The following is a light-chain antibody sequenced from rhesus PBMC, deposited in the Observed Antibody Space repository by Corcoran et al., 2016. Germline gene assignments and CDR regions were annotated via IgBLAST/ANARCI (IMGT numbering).Light chain of an antibody. J-gene: IGKJ2*01. V-gene: IGKV1-74*01. CDR1: DNVNNY. CDR3: QHGYGTPYS. Sequence: DIQMTQSPSSLSASVGDRVTITCRASDNVNNYLNWYQQKPGKDPTLLIYKASTLQIGVPSRFSGSGAGTDYTITISSLQPEDVATYYCQHGYGTPYSFGQGTKVEIQ. CDR2: KAS.